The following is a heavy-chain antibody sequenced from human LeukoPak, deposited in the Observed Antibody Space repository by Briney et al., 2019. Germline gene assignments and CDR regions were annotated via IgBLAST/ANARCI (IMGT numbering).Heavy chain of an antibody. CDR2: INHSGST. V-gene: IGHV4-34*01. D-gene: IGHD3-22*01. CDR1: GGSFSGYY. J-gene: IGHJ6*03. Sequence: SETLSLTCAVYGGSFSGYYWSWIRQPPGKGLEWIGEINHSGSTNYNPSLKSRVTISVDTSKNQSSLKLSSVTAADTAVYYCARAPSSGYYYYYYYYMDVWGKGTTVTVSS. CDR3: ARAPSSGYYYYYYYYMDV.